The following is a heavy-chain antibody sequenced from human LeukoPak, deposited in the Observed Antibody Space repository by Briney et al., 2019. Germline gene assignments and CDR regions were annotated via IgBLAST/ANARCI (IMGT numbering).Heavy chain of an antibody. J-gene: IGHJ4*02. V-gene: IGHV3-30*01. CDR2: ISYDGSNK. Sequence: GRSLRLSCAASGFTFSSYAMHWVRQAPGKGLEWVAVISYDGSNKYYADSVKGRFTISGDNSKNTLYLQMNSLRAEDTAVYYCAGEHCSGGSCSLDYWGQGTLVTVSS. D-gene: IGHD2-15*01. CDR3: AGEHCSGGSCSLDY. CDR1: GFTFSSYA.